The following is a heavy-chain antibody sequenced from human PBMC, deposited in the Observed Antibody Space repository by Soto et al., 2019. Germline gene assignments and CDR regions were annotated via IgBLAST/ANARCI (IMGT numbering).Heavy chain of an antibody. J-gene: IGHJ4*02. D-gene: IGHD4-17*01. CDR1: GGSISSYY. V-gene: IGHV4-59*08. CDR3: AAYTVTNNYDY. Sequence: ASETLSLTCTVSGGSISSYYWSWIRQPPGKGLEWIGYIYYSGSTNYNPPLKSRVTIPVDTSKNQFSLKLSSVTAADTALSYCAAYTVTNNYDYWGQETLVTVSS. CDR2: IYYSGST.